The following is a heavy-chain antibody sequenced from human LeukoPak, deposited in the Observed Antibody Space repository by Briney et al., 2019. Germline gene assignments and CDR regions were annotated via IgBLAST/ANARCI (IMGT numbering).Heavy chain of an antibody. D-gene: IGHD5-12*01. Sequence: QSGGSLRLPCAASGFTLSSYAMSWVRQAPGKGLDWVSGISASGYTTYNADSVKGRFTISRDNSKNTVYLQMNSLRADDTAVYYCARSDTVATPSYTYWGQGTLVTVSS. V-gene: IGHV3-23*01. CDR3: ARSDTVATPSYTY. CDR1: GFTLSSYA. J-gene: IGHJ4*02. CDR2: ISASGYTT.